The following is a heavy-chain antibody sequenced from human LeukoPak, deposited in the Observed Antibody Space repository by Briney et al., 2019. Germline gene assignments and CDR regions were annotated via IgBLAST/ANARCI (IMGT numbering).Heavy chain of an antibody. CDR2: ISGSGGST. CDR1: GFTFSSYA. Sequence: GGSLRLSCAASGFTFSSYAMSWVRQAPGKGLEWVSPISGSGGSTYYADSVKGRFTISRDNSKNTLYLQMNSLRAEDTAVYYCAKGIAVAGTPGNAFDIWGQGTMVTVSS. CDR3: AKGIAVAGTPGNAFDI. J-gene: IGHJ3*02. V-gene: IGHV3-23*01. D-gene: IGHD6-19*01.